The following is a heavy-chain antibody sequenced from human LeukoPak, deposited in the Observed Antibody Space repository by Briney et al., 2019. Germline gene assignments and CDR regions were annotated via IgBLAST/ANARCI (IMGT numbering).Heavy chain of an antibody. CDR1: CVSISPYY. J-gene: IGHJ3*01. D-gene: IGHD3-3*01. CDR3: ARLSAAVHLGAFDL. V-gene: IGHV4-4*09. CDR2: IHTSGSN. Sequence: SDTLSLTCAVSCVSISPYYWACIRQPPGKGLEWIGYIHTSGSNNQYPSLKSRVTMSVDKSKNHFSLRLTSVTAADTAVYYCARLSAAVHLGAFDLWGQGTMVTVSS.